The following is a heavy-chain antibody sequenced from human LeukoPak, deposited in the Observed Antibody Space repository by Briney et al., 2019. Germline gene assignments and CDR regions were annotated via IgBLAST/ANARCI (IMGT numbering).Heavy chain of an antibody. D-gene: IGHD2-2*03. Sequence: GGSLRLSCAASGFTFSSYPMHRVRQAPGKGLEWVALISSDGSDKKYADSVKGRFTVSRDNSKNTLYLQMHSLRVEDTAVYYCARSMDSDWVLSHYYYYGMDVWGQGTTVTVSS. CDR2: ISSDGSDK. CDR3: ARSMDSDWVLSHYYYYGMDV. J-gene: IGHJ6*02. CDR1: GFTFSSYP. V-gene: IGHV3-30-3*01.